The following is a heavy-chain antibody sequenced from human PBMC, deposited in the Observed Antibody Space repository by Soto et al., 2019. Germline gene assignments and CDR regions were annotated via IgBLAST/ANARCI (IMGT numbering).Heavy chain of an antibody. D-gene: IGHD3-22*01. CDR2: IIPIFGTA. V-gene: IGHV1-69*13. J-gene: IGHJ6*02. CDR3: ARDRNYYDSSGFTRYYYGMDV. Sequence: GASVKVSCKASGGTFSSYAISWVRQAPGQGLEWMGGIIPIFGTANYAQKFQGRVTITADESTSTAYMELSSLRSEDTAVYYCARDRNYYDSSGFTRYYYGMDVWGQGTTVTVSS. CDR1: GGTFSSYA.